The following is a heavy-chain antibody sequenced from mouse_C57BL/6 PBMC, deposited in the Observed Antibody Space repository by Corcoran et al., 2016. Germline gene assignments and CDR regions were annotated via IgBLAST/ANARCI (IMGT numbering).Heavy chain of an antibody. V-gene: IGHV3-6*01. CDR1: GYSITSGYS. CDR2: ISYDGSN. J-gene: IGHJ2*01. Sequence: DVQLQESGPGLVKPSQSLSLTCSVTGYSITSGYSWNWIRQFPGNKLEWMGYISYDGSNNYNPSLKNRISITRDTSKNQFFLKLNSVTTEDTATYYCARGGDYYGSRAYFDYWGQGTTLTVSS. CDR3: ARGGDYYGSRAYFDY. D-gene: IGHD1-1*01.